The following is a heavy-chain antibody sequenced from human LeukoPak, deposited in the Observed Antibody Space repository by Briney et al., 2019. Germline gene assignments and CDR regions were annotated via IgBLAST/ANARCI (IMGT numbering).Heavy chain of an antibody. CDR1: GFTFSSYS. CDR3: AGGRITMVRGAARRGYGMDV. CDR2: ISSSSSYI. D-gene: IGHD3-10*01. V-gene: IGHV3-21*01. J-gene: IGHJ6*02. Sequence: PGGSLRLSCAASGFTFSSYSMNWVRQAPGKGLEWVSSISSSSSYIYYADSVKGRFTISRDNAKNSLYLQMNSLRAEDTAVYYCAGGRITMVRGAARRGYGMDVWGQGTTVTVSS.